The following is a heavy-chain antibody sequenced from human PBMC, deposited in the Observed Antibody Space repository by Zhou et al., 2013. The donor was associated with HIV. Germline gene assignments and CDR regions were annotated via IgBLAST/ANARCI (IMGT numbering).Heavy chain of an antibody. CDR1: GGTFSSYA. D-gene: IGHD3-16*02. CDR3: ARSGGIDLGELSLSVYYYMDV. Sequence: QVQLVQSGAEVKKPGSSVKVSCKASGGTFSSYAISWVRQAPGQGLEWMGRIIPILGIANYAQKFQGRVTITADKSTSTAYMELSSLRSEDTAVYYCARSGGIDLGELSLSVYYYMDVWGKGTTVTVSS. V-gene: IGHV1-69*04. CDR2: IIPILGIA. J-gene: IGHJ6*03.